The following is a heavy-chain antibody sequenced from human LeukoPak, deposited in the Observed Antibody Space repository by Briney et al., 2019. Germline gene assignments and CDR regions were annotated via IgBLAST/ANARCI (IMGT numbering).Heavy chain of an antibody. J-gene: IGHJ5*02. CDR3: ARDVDSGWYDWFDP. CDR2: IIPIFGTA. Sequence: ASAKVSCKASGGTFSSYAISWVRQAPGQGLEWMGGIIPIFGTANYAQKFQGRVTITTDESTSTAYMELSSLRSEDTAVYYCARDVDSGWYDWFDPWGQGTLVTVSS. V-gene: IGHV1-69*05. CDR1: GGTFSSYA. D-gene: IGHD6-19*01.